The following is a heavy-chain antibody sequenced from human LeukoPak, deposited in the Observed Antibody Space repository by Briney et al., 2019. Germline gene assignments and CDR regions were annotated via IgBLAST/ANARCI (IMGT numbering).Heavy chain of an antibody. CDR1: GGSFSGYY. Sequence: SETLSLTCAVYGGSFSGYYWSWIRQPPGKGLEWIGEINHGGSTNYNPSLKSRVTISVDTSKNQFSLKLSSVTAADTAVYYCAKLMTTVTTIDYWGQGTLVTVSS. CDR2: INHGGST. D-gene: IGHD4-17*01. CDR3: AKLMTTVTTIDY. V-gene: IGHV4-34*01. J-gene: IGHJ4*02.